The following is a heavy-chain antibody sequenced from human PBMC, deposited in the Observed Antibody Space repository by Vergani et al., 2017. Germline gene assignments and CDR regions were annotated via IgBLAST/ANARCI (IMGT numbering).Heavy chain of an antibody. CDR1: GGSISSGGYS. CDR3: GREIASGYSSGWSSGPFDY. V-gene: IGHV4-30-2*01. D-gene: IGHD6-19*01. J-gene: IGHJ4*02. Sequence: QLQLQESGSGLVKPSQTLSLTCAVSGGSISSGGYSWSWIRQPPGKGLEWIGYIYHSGSTYYNPSLKSRVTISVDRSKNQFSLKLSSVTAADTAVYYCGREIASGYSSGWSSGPFDYWGQGTLVTVSS. CDR2: IYHSGST.